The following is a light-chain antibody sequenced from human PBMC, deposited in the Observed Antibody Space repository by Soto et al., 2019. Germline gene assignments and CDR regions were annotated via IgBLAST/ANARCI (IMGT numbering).Light chain of an antibody. J-gene: IGKJ2*01. CDR2: KAS. Sequence: IQMTQSPSILSASLRDRVSSICGASQSISSWLAWYQQKPGKAPKLLIYKASSLESGVPSRFSGSGSGTEFTLTISSLQPDDFATYYCQQYNSYSRTFGQGTKVDI. V-gene: IGKV1-5*03. CDR3: QQYNSYSRT. CDR1: QSISSW.